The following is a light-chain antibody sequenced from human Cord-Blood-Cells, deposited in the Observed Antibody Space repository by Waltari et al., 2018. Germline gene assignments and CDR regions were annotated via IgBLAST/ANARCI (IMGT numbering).Light chain of an antibody. Sequence: SYELTQPPSVSVSPGQTARITCSGDALPKKYAYWYQQKSGQAPVLVFYEGSKRPSGIPERISCSSAGTRATLTISGAQVEDEADYDCYSTDSSGNQGVFGGGTKLTVL. CDR2: EGS. CDR1: ALPKKY. CDR3: YSTDSSGNQGV. V-gene: IGLV3-10*01. J-gene: IGLJ3*02.